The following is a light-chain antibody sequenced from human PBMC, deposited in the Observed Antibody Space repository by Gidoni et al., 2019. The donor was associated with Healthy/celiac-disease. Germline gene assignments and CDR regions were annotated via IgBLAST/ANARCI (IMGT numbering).Light chain of an antibody. CDR2: GAS. Sequence: EIVLTRSPGTLSLSPGERATLSCRASQSVSNNYLAWYQQKPGQAPRLLIYGASSRATGIPDRFSGSGSGTDFTLTISRLEPEDFAVYYCQQYGSSPQTFGQGTKVEIK. CDR1: QSVSNNY. V-gene: IGKV3-20*01. J-gene: IGKJ1*01. CDR3: QQYGSSPQT.